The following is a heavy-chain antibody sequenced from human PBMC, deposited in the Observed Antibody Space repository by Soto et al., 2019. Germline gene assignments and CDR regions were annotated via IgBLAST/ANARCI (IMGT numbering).Heavy chain of an antibody. CDR3: ARDSLDYYDSSGYSADY. J-gene: IGHJ4*02. Sequence: PGGSLRLSCAASGFTFSSYSMNWVRQAPGKGLEWVSSISSSSSYIYYADSVKGRFTISRDNAKNSLYLQMNSLRAEDTAVYYCARDSLDYYDSSGYSADYWGQGTLVTVSS. CDR1: GFTFSSYS. V-gene: IGHV3-21*01. D-gene: IGHD3-22*01. CDR2: ISSSSSYI.